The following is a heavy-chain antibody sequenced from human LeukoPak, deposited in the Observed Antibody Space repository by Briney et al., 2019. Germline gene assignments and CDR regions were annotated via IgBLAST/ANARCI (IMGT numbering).Heavy chain of an antibody. CDR2: AGWAGGTT. V-gene: IGHV3-43*01. CDR3: AKELDTMFFDY. J-gene: IGHJ4*02. D-gene: IGHD3-10*02. Sequence: GGSLRLSCAASGFTFDDYAMHWVRQAPGKGLEWVSLAGWAGGTTFYSDSVRGRFTISRDSGRKSVYLQMNSLTTDDTAFYFCAKELDTMFFDYWGQGALVTVSS. CDR1: GFTFDDYA.